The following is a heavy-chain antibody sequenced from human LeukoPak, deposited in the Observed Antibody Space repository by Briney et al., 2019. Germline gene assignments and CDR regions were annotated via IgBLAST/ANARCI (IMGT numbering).Heavy chain of an antibody. V-gene: IGHV1-8*01. J-gene: IGHJ6*02. CDR2: MNPNSGNT. Sequence: ASVKASCKASGYTFTSYDINWVRQATGQGLEWMGWMNPNSGNTGYAQKFQGRVTMTRNTSISTAYMELSSLRSEDTAVYYCARGGYSSSWAATYYYYGMDVWGQGTTVTVSS. CDR1: GYTFTSYD. CDR3: ARGGYSSSWAATYYYYGMDV. D-gene: IGHD6-13*01.